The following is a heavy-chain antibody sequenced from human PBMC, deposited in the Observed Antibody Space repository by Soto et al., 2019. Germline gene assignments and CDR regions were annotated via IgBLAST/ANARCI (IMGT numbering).Heavy chain of an antibody. CDR3: ARDTRPEAFDI. D-gene: IGHD6-6*01. V-gene: IGHV3-23*01. Sequence: GGSLRLSCAASGFTFSSYAMSWVRQAPGKGLEWVSAISGSGGSKDYADSVKGRFTISRDNAKNTLYLQMDSLRAEDTAVYYCARDTRPEAFDIWGQGTMVTVSS. CDR1: GFTFSSYA. CDR2: ISGSGGSK. J-gene: IGHJ3*02.